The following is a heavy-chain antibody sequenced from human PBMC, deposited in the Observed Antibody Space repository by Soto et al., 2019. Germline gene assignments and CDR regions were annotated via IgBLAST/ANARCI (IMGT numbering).Heavy chain of an antibody. CDR1: GFTFSSYA. J-gene: IGHJ4*02. CDR2: ISGSGGST. CDR3: AKTPLEWLLYAFDY. D-gene: IGHD3-3*01. V-gene: IGHV3-23*01. Sequence: QPGGSLRLSCAASGFTFSSYAMSWVRQAPGKGLEWVSAISGSGGSTYYADSVKGRFTISRDNSKNTLYPQMNSLRAEDTAVYYCAKTPLEWLLYAFDYWGQGTLVTVSS.